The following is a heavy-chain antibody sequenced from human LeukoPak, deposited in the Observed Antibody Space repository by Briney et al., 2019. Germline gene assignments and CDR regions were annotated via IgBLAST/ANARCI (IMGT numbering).Heavy chain of an antibody. V-gene: IGHV1-18*01. D-gene: IGHD3-10*01. CDR3: ASPSLLWFGDDYYYYGMDV. Sequence: ASVKVSCKASGYTLTSYGISWVRQAPGQGLEWMGWISAYNGNTNYAQKLQGRVTMTTDTSTSTAYMELRSLRSDDTAVYYCASPSLLWFGDDYYYYGMDVWGQGTTVTVSS. J-gene: IGHJ6*02. CDR2: ISAYNGNT. CDR1: GYTLTSYG.